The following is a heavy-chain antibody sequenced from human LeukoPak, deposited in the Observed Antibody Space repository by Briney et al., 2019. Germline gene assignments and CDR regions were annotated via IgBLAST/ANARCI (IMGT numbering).Heavy chain of an antibody. CDR3: ARGGSYPGY. CDR1: GFTFSNYW. D-gene: IGHD1-26*01. V-gene: IGHV3-7*01. CDR2: IKEDGSEK. Sequence: GGSLRLSCAASGFTFSNYWMSWVRQAPGKRLEWVAKIKEDGSEKYYVDSVKGRFTISRDNAGNSLSLQMNSLRAEDTAVYYCARGGSYPGYWGQGTLVTVSS. J-gene: IGHJ4*02.